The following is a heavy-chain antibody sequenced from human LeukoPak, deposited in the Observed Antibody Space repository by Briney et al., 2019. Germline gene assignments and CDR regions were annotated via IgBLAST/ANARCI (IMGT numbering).Heavy chain of an antibody. V-gene: IGHV4-59*01. CDR1: GGSISSYY. Sequence: SETLSLTCTVSGGSISSYYWSWIRQPPGKGLEWIGYIYYSGSTNYNPSLKSRVTISVDTSKNQFSLKLSSVTAADTAVYYCARGEGHYYGPGSYSTWGQGTLVTVSS. CDR2: IYYSGST. D-gene: IGHD3-10*01. CDR3: ARGEGHYYGPGSYST. J-gene: IGHJ5*02.